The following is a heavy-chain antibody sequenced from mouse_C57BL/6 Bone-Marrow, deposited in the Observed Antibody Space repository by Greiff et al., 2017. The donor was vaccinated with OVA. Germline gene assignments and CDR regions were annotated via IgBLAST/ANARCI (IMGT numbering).Heavy chain of an antibody. Sequence: QVQLQQSGAELARPGASVKLSCKASGYTFTSYGISWVKQRTGQGLEWIGEIYPRSGNTYYNEKFKGKATLTADKSSSTAYMELRSLTSEDSAVYFCVLITTVVVDWYFDVWGTGTTVTVSS. CDR3: VLITTVVVDWYFDV. J-gene: IGHJ1*03. V-gene: IGHV1-81*01. CDR2: IYPRSGNT. CDR1: GYTFTSYG. D-gene: IGHD1-1*01.